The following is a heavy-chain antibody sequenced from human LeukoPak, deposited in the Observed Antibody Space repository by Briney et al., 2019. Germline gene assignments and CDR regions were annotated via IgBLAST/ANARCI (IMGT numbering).Heavy chain of an antibody. V-gene: IGHV4-34*01. CDR3: ARALIAVRFDY. CDR2: INHSGST. J-gene: IGHJ4*02. Sequence: SETLSLTCAVYGGSFSGYYWSWIRQPPGKGLEWIGEINHSGSTNYNPSLKSRVTISVDTSKNQFSLKLSSVTAADTAVYYCARALIAVRFDYWGQGTLVTVSS. CDR1: GGSFSGYY. D-gene: IGHD6-19*01.